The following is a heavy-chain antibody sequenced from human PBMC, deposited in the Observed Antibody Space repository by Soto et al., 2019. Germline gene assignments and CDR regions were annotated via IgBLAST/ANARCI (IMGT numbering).Heavy chain of an antibody. CDR3: ARGEYYDSSGSPMQEY. CDR2: IIPIFGTA. V-gene: IGHV1-69*13. D-gene: IGHD3-22*01. J-gene: IGHJ4*02. CDR1: GGTFSSYA. Sequence: GASVTVSCKASGGTFSSYAISWVRQAPGQGLEWMGGIIPIFGTANYALKLQGRARITAYETTSTAYIELSSKRSEDTAVYYFARGEYYDSSGSPMQEYWGQGNLVNVSS.